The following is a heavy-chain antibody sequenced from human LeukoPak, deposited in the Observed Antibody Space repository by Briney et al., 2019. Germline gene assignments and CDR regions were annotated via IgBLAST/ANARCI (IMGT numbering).Heavy chain of an antibody. CDR3: AKLEYYYDSSATRNKAGPDNWFDP. Sequence: TGGSLRLSCAASGFTFSSYGMSWVRQAPGKGLEWVSAISGSGGSTYYADSVKGRFTISRDNSKSTLYLQMNSLRAEDTAVYYCAKLEYYYDSSATRNKAGPDNWFDPWGQGTLVTVSS. CDR1: GFTFSSYG. V-gene: IGHV3-23*01. J-gene: IGHJ5*02. D-gene: IGHD3-22*01. CDR2: ISGSGGST.